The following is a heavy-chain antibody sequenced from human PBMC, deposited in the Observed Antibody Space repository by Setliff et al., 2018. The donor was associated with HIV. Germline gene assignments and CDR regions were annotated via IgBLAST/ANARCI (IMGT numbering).Heavy chain of an antibody. J-gene: IGHJ4*02. CDR1: GYIFTTFG. CDR2: IIPIFGTA. V-gene: IGHV1-18*01. D-gene: IGHD6-13*01. Sequence: ASVKVSCKASGYIFTTFGFSWVRQAPGQGLEWMGGIIPIFGTASHAQKFQGRVTMTTDTSTSTAYMELRSLRSDDTAVYFCAREHSTTWPYFDFWGQGTLVTVSS. CDR3: AREHSTTWPYFDF.